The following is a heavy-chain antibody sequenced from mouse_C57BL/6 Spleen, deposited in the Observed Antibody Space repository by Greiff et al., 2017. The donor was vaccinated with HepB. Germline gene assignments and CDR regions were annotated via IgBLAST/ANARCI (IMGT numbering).Heavy chain of an antibody. CDR2: NSSGSSTI. Sequence: EVQLVESGGGLVKPGGSLQLSCAASGFTFSDYGMHWVRQAPEKGLEWVAYNSSGSSTIYYADTVKGRFTISRDNAKNTLFLQMTSLRSEDTAMYYCATSNYNYWGQGTTLTVSS. D-gene: IGHD2-5*01. CDR1: GFTFSDYG. CDR3: ATSNYNY. J-gene: IGHJ2*01. V-gene: IGHV5-17*01.